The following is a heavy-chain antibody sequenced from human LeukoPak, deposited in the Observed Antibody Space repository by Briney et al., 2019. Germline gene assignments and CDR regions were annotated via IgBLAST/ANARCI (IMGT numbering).Heavy chain of an antibody. Sequence: TPSETLSLTCTVSAGSISSYHWSWIRQPPGKGLEWIGYIYYSGSSNYNPSLQSRVTISVDTSTNQFSLKLSSVTAADAAVYYCARAPITMVRGVIIYYMDVWGKGTTVTVSS. CDR1: AGSISSYH. CDR3: ARAPITMVRGVIIYYMDV. D-gene: IGHD3-10*01. V-gene: IGHV4-59*01. CDR2: IYYSGSS. J-gene: IGHJ6*03.